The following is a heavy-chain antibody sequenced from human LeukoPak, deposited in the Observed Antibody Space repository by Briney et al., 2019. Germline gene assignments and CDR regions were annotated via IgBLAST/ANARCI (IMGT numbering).Heavy chain of an antibody. D-gene: IGHD3-16*01. Sequence: PSETLSLTCTVSGGSISSSSYYWGWLRQPPGTGLEWIGSIYYSGSTYYNPSLKSRVTISVDKSKNQFSLKLSSVTAADTAVYYCARGGRLFDYWGQGTLVTVSS. CDR2: IYYSGST. J-gene: IGHJ4*02. CDR3: ARGGRLFDY. V-gene: IGHV4-39*01. CDR1: GGSISSSSYY.